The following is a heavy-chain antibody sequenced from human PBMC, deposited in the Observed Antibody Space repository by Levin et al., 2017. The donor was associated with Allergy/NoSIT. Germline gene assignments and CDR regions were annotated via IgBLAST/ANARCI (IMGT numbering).Heavy chain of an antibody. CDR3: ASAQSGYYITDYYYGMDV. CDR2: IYYSGST. V-gene: IGHV4-31*03. D-gene: IGHD3-3*01. Sequence: SETLSLTCTVSGGSISSGSYYWSWIRQHPGTGLEWIGHIYYSGSTSYNPSLKSRVTISVDTSQNQFSLKLTSVTAADTAVYYCASAQSGYYITDYYYGMDVWGRGTTVTVSS. CDR1: GGSISSGSYY. J-gene: IGHJ6*02.